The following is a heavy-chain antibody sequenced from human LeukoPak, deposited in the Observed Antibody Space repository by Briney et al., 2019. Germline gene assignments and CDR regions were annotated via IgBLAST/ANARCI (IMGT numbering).Heavy chain of an antibody. V-gene: IGHV4-59*01. CDR3: ARVRNQYDSSGYYALDY. CDR1: GGSISSYY. D-gene: IGHD3-22*01. J-gene: IGHJ4*02. CDR2: IYYSGST. Sequence: PSETLSLTCTVSGGSISSYYWSWIRQPPGKGLEWIGYIYYSGSTNYNPSLKSRVTISVDTSKNQFSLKLSSVTAADTAVYYCARVRNQYDSSGYYALDYWGQGTLVTVSS.